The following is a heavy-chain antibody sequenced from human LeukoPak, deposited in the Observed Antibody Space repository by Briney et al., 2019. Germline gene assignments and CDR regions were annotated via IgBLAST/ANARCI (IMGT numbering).Heavy chain of an antibody. D-gene: IGHD3-10*01. CDR2: ISYDGSNK. CDR3: ATGLGESFDY. J-gene: IGHJ4*02. Sequence: PGRSLRLSCAASGFTFSSYGMHWVRQAPGKGLEWVAVISYDGSNKYYADSVKGRFTISRDNSKNTLYLQMNSLRAVDTAVYYCATGLGESFDYWGQGTLVTVSS. V-gene: IGHV3-30*03. CDR1: GFTFSSYG.